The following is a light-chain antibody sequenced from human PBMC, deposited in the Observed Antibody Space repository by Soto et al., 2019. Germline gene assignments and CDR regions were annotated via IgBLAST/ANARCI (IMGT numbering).Light chain of an antibody. CDR2: DAS. CDR1: QSVSSY. V-gene: IGKV3-11*01. J-gene: IGKJ4*01. CDR3: HQRSNWPPVT. Sequence: EIVLTQSPATLSLSPGERATLSCRASQSVSSYLAWYQQKPGQAPRLLIYDASNSATGIPARFSGSGSGTDFTLTISSLEPEDFAIYYCHQRSNWPPVTFGGGTKVEIK.